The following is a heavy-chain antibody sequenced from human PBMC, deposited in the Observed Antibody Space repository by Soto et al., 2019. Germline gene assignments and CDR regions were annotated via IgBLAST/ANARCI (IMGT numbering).Heavy chain of an antibody. V-gene: IGHV1-8*01. J-gene: IGHJ5*02. D-gene: IGHD4-17*01. CDR3: ARHGERTIRSLNWFDP. CDR1: GYTFTSYD. CDR2: MNPNSGNT. Sequence: ASVKVSCKASGYTFTSYDINWVRQATGQGLEWMGWMNPNSGNTGYAQKFQGRVTMTRNTSISTAYMELSSVTAADTAMYYCARHGERTIRSLNWFDPWGQGTLVTVSS.